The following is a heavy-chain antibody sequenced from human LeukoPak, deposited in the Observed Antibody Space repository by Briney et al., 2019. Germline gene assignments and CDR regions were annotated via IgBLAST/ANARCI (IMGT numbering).Heavy chain of an antibody. J-gene: IGHJ4*02. D-gene: IGHD6-13*01. CDR3: ARPMSSSWSYFDY. CDR2: ISYDGSNT. Sequence: KAGGSLRLSCAASGFTFSSYAMHWVRQAAGKGPEWVADISYDGSNTWYADSVKGRFTISRDNPKNTLYLQMNSLRDEDTAVYYCARPMSSSWSYFDYWGQGTLVTVSS. V-gene: IGHV3-30*03. CDR1: GFTFSSYA.